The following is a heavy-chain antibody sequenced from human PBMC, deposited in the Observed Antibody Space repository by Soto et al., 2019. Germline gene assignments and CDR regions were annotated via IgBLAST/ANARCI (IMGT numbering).Heavy chain of an antibody. CDR1: GFTFGSYW. J-gene: IGHJ4*02. V-gene: IGHV3-7*01. D-gene: IGHD1-26*01. CDR2: IKQDGSEK. CDR3: ARDGVGATTYFGYFDY. Sequence: GGSLRLSCAASGFTFGSYWRSCVRQAPGKGLEWVANIKQDGSEKYYVDSVKGRFTISRDNAKNSLYLQMNSLRVEDTAVYYCARDGVGATTYFGYFDYWGQGTPVTVSS.